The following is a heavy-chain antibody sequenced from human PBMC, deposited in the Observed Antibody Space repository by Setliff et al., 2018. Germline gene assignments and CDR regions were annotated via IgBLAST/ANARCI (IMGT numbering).Heavy chain of an antibody. CDR2: INPNSGGT. CDR1: GYTFTGYY. CDR3: ARDAPKVVDKFDL. D-gene: IGHD3-22*01. J-gene: IGHJ3*01. Sequence: GASVKVSCKASGYTFTGYYMHWVRQAPGQGLEWMGRINPNSGGTNYAQKFQGRVTMTRDTSISTAYMELSRLRSDDTAVYYCARDAPKVVDKFDLWGQGTKVTVSS. V-gene: IGHV1-2*06.